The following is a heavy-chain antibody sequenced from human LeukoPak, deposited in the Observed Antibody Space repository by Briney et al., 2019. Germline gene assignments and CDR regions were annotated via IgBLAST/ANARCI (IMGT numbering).Heavy chain of an antibody. CDR2: NYYSGTT. Sequence: PSETLSLTCTVSGGSISTSYFWGWIRQPPGKVLEWVGSNYYSGTTYYNPSLKSRVTISVDTSKNQFSLKLSSVTAADTAVYYCARHSDGYPNYYYYYYVDVWGKGTTVTVSS. CDR1: GGSISTSYF. D-gene: IGHD5-18*01. V-gene: IGHV4-39*01. CDR3: ARHSDGYPNYYYYYYVDV. J-gene: IGHJ6*03.